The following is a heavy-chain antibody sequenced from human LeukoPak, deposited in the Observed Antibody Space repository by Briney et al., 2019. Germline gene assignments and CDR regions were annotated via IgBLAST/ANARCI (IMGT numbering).Heavy chain of an antibody. V-gene: IGHV3-23*01. J-gene: IGHJ4*02. Sequence: GGSLRLSCAASGFTFSSYAMSWVRQAPGKGLEWVSAISGSGGSTYYADSVKGRFTISRDNSKNTLYLQMNSLRAEDTAVYYCARGPHPSYGSGSYYNGLFDYWGQGTLVTVSS. CDR1: GFTFSSYA. CDR2: ISGSGGST. CDR3: ARGPHPSYGSGSYYNGLFDY. D-gene: IGHD3-10*01.